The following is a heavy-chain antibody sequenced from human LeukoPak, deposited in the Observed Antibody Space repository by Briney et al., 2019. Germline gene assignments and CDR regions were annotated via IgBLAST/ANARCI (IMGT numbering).Heavy chain of an antibody. CDR2: IYYSGST. CDR3: AMGITMVRGVIKNWFDP. Sequence: SETLSLTCTVSGGSISSYYWSWIRQPPGKGLEWIGYIYYSGSTNYNPSLKSRVTISVDTSKNQFSLKLSSVTAADTAVYYCAMGITMVRGVIKNWFDPWGQGTLVTVSS. J-gene: IGHJ5*02. CDR1: GGSISSYY. V-gene: IGHV4-59*12. D-gene: IGHD3-10*01.